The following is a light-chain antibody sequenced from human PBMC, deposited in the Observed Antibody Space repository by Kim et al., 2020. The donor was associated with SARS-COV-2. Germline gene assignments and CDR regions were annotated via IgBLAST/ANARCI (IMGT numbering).Light chain of an antibody. CDR1: KRGTHNY. V-gene: IGKV3-20*01. J-gene: IGKJ4*01. Sequence: LSPGERATLDDTASKRGTHNYVAWYQQKPGQNPRLLIYGASNRATGIPDRFSGSESGTDFTLTSSRLEPEEFAVYYCQQYGSSPRFGGGTKVDIK. CDR3: QQYGSSPR. CDR2: GAS.